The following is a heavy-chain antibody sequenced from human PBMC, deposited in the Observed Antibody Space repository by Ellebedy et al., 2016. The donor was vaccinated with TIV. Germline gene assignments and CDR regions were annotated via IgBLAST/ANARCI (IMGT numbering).Heavy chain of an antibody. CDR1: GFTFSSYA. CDR2: ISGSGGST. V-gene: IGHV3-23*01. J-gene: IGHJ4*02. D-gene: IGHD3-10*01. CDR3: ARDGHIWFGEFLDY. Sequence: GESLKISXAASGFTFSSYAMSWVRQAPGKGLEWVSAISGSGGSTYYADSVKGRFTISRDNSKNTLYLQMNSLRAEDTAVYYCARDGHIWFGEFLDYWGQGTLVTVSS.